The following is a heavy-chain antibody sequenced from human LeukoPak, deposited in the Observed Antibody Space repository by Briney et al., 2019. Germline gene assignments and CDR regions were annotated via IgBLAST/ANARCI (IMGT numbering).Heavy chain of an antibody. J-gene: IGHJ4*02. CDR1: GDSISSSSYY. Sequence: PSETLSLTCSVSGDSISSSSYYWGWIRQPPGKGLEWIGSIYYSGSTYYNLSLKSRVTLSVDTSKNQFSLKVRSVTAADTAVYYCARQPFPIGGSYYYFDYWGQGTLVTVSS. CDR3: ARQPFPIGGSYYYFDY. D-gene: IGHD1-26*01. V-gene: IGHV4-39*01. CDR2: IYYSGST.